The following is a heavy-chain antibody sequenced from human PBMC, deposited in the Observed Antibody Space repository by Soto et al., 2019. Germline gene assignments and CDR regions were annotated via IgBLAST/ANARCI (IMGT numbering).Heavy chain of an antibody. CDR3: ARAPRYGDIDY. J-gene: IGHJ4*02. CDR2: ISSDGTT. D-gene: IGHD3-10*01. Sequence: GGSLRLSCASSGFTCSSYGMNWVRQVPVKGLEWVSHISSDGTTYYADSVKGRFTISRDNAKNSLYLQMNSLIVEDTAVYYCARAPRYGDIDYWGRGTLVTVSS. CDR1: GFTCSSYG. V-gene: IGHV3-48*01.